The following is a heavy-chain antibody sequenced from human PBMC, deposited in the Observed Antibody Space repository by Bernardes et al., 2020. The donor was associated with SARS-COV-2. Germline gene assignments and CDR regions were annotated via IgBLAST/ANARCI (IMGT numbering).Heavy chain of an antibody. CDR1: GYTLTELS. CDR3: ATGVMITFGGVIGPGDY. CDR2: FDPEDGET. D-gene: IGHD3-16*02. Sequence: SVKVSCKVSGYTLTELSMHWVRQAPGKGLEWMGGFDPEDGETIYAQKFQGRVTMTEDTSTDTAYMELSSLRSEDTAVYYCATGVMITFGGVIGPGDYWGQGTLVTVSS. V-gene: IGHV1-24*01. J-gene: IGHJ4*02.